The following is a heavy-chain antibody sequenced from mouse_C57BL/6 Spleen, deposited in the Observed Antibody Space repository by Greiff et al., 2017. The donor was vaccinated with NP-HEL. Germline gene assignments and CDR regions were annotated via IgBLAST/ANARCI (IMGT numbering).Heavy chain of an antibody. D-gene: IGHD2-5*01. CDR2: IYPGGGYT. V-gene: IGHV1-63*01. Sequence: QVQLQQSGAELVRPGTSVKMSCKASGYTFTNYWIGWAKQRPGHGLEWIGDIYPGGGYTNYNEKFKGKATLTADKSSSTAYMQFSSLTSEDSAIYDCARLLGYSNYFPDYWGQGTTLTVSS. J-gene: IGHJ2*01. CDR1: GYTFTNYW. CDR3: ARLLGYSNYFPDY.